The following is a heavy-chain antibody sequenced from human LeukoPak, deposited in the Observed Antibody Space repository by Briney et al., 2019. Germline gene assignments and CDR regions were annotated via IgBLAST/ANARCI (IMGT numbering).Heavy chain of an antibody. CDR2: IGTAGDT. CDR1: GFTFSSYD. Sequence: GGSLRLSCAASGFTFSSYDMHWVRQATGKGLEWVSAIGTAGDTYYPGSVKGRFTISRENAKNSLYLQMNSLRAGDTAVYYCARRCSSTSCYPYYYYGMDVWGQGTTVTVSS. D-gene: IGHD2-2*01. J-gene: IGHJ6*02. V-gene: IGHV3-13*01. CDR3: ARRCSSTSCYPYYYYGMDV.